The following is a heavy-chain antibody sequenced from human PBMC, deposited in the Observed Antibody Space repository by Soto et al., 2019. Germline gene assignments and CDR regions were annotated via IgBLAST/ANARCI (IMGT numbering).Heavy chain of an antibody. J-gene: IGHJ4*02. D-gene: IGHD3-9*01. CDR1: DRSFSGYY. CDR2: VNHSGST. V-gene: IGHV4-34*01. CDR3: ARGRRSCYDILTGYLTRDYYFDY. Sequence: SETLSLTCAVYDRSFSGYYWSWIRQPPGKGLEWIGEVNHSGSTNYNPSLKSRVTMSVDTSKNQFSLKLSSVTAADTAVYYCARGRRSCYDILTGYLTRDYYFDYWGQGTLVTVSS.